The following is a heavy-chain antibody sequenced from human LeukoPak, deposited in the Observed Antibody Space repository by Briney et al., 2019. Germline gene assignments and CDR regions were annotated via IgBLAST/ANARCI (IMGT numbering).Heavy chain of an antibody. Sequence: PPETLSLTCTVSGGSISSYYWSWIRQPAGKGLEWIGRIYTSGSTDYNPSLKSRVTMSVDTSKNQFSLKLSSVTAADTAVYYCARERYDFWSGYYTYYYYYMDVWGKGTTVTVSS. CDR3: ARERYDFWSGYYTYYYYYMDV. J-gene: IGHJ6*03. V-gene: IGHV4-4*07. CDR2: IYTSGST. D-gene: IGHD3-3*01. CDR1: GGSISSYY.